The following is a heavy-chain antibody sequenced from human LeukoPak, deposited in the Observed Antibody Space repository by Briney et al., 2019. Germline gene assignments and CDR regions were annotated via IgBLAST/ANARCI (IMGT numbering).Heavy chain of an antibody. J-gene: IGHJ4*02. CDR3: ARIGATQPAAILAFDY. V-gene: IGHV1-2*02. Sequence: ASVKVSCKASGGTFSSYAISWVRQAPGQGLEWMGWINPNSGGTNYAQKFQGRVTMTRDTSISTAYMELSRLRSDDTAVYYCARIGATQPAAILAFDYWGQGTLVTVSS. CDR2: INPNSGGT. D-gene: IGHD2-2*02. CDR1: GGTFSSYA.